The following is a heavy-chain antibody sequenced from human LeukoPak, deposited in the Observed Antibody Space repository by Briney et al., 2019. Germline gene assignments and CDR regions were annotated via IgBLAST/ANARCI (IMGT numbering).Heavy chain of an antibody. V-gene: IGHV3-30*18. CDR2: ISYDGSNK. Sequence: GGSLRLSCVASGFTLSSYAMHWVRQAPGKGLEWVAVISYDGSNKYYADSVKGRFTISRDNSKNTLYLQMNSLRAEDTAVYYCAKDRGIAAAAIDYWGQGTLVTVSS. CDR3: AKDRGIAAAAIDY. D-gene: IGHD6-13*01. J-gene: IGHJ4*02. CDR1: GFTLSSYA.